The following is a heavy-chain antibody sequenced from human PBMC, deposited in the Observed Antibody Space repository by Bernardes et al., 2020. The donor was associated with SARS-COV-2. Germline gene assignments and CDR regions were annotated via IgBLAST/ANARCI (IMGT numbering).Heavy chain of an antibody. Sequence: SETLSLTCTVSGGSISVYYWSWIRQPPGKGLEWIGYIHHTGTTSYNPSLESRVAISVDTSTNQLSLRLNSVTAADTAVCYCASEGSSFDHWGQGTLVTVSS. V-gene: IGHV4-59*01. J-gene: IGHJ4*02. CDR3: ASEGSSFDH. CDR2: IHHTGTT. D-gene: IGHD1-26*01. CDR1: GGSISVYY.